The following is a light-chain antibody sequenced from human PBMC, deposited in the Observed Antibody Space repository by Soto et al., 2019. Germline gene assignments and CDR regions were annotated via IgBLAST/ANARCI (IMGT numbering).Light chain of an antibody. CDR1: QSVSSSY. CDR3: QQYGRT. CDR2: GAS. J-gene: IGKJ1*01. V-gene: IGKV3-20*01. Sequence: EIVLTQSPGTLSLSPGERATLSCRASQSVSSSYLAWYQQKPGQAPRLLIYGASSRATGIPDRFSGSGSGKDFTLAISRLEPEEFIVYYCQQYGRTFGQGTKVEIK.